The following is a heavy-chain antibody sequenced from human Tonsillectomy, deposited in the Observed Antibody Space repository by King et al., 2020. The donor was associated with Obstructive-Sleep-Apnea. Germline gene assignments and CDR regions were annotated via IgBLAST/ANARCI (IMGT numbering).Heavy chain of an antibody. J-gene: IGHJ4*02. D-gene: IGHD2-15*01. CDR3: ARVSCNGGSCYSVFDS. CDR1: GGSITTYY. V-gene: IGHV4-59*01. CDR2: IYYSGRT. Sequence: QLQESGPRLVKPSETLSLTCTVSGGSITTYYRTWIRQPPGQGLEWIGYIYYSGRTTYNPSLTSRVTLSVDTSKNQFSLNLTSVTTADTAVYYCARVSCNGGSCYSVFDSGGQGTLVTVSS.